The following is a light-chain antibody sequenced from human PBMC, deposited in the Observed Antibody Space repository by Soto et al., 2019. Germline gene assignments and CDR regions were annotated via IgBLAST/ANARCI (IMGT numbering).Light chain of an antibody. V-gene: IGKV3-20*01. Sequence: DIVLTQSPGPLALSPGVSATLSCKASESIYINSFAWYYQQPGQPTRLLIYGASTRATGIPDRFSGSGSGTDFVLSIDRLEVEDSGIDYCQQYGAYPFTFGPGTRVHIK. CDR3: QQYGAYPFT. CDR2: GAS. CDR1: ESIYINS. J-gene: IGKJ3*01.